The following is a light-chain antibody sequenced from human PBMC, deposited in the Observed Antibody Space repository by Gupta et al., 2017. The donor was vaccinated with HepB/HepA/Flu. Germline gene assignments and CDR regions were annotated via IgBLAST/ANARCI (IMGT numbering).Light chain of an antibody. V-gene: IGKV4-1*01. CDR3: QQYFKIPPT. J-gene: IGKJ1*01. Sequence: DIVWIQPPDSLAASLRERAPPNSQSSQSVFYKSNDKNNLTWYQQKPGQPPKLLIYWASTRAFGVPDRFSGSGSGTDFTLNISSLEAEDVAVYYCQQYFKIPPTFGQGTKVEIK. CDR1: QSVFYKSNDKNN. CDR2: WAS.